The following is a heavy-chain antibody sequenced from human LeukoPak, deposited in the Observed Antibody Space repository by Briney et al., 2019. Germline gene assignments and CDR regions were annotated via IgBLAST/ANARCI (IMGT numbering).Heavy chain of an antibody. D-gene: IGHD3-3*01. V-gene: IGHV4-34*01. CDR3: ARGAAYDDFWSGYLDRPMDYSDY. CDR1: GGSFSGYY. CDR2: INHIGST. Sequence: SETLSLTCAVYGGSFSGYYWSWIHQPPGKGLEWIGEINHIGSTNYNPSLQSRVTISVDTSKNQFSLHLSSLTAADTVVYYCARGAAYDDFWSGYLDRPMDYSDYWGQGTLVTVSS. J-gene: IGHJ4*02.